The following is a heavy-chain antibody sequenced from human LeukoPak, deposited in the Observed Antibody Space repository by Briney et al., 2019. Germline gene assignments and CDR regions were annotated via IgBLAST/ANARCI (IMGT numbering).Heavy chain of an antibody. CDR1: GFTFAGSA. CDR2: IRGKPNSYAT. CDR3: ASLDYDFWFRDAFDI. Sequence: PGGSLRLSXAASGFTFAGSAMHWVRQASGKGLEWVGRIRGKPNSYATTYAASVRGRFTFSSDDSTNTAYLQMNSLRTEDTAVYYCASLDYDFWFRDAFDIWGQGTMVTVSS. D-gene: IGHD3-3*01. V-gene: IGHV3-73*01. J-gene: IGHJ3*02.